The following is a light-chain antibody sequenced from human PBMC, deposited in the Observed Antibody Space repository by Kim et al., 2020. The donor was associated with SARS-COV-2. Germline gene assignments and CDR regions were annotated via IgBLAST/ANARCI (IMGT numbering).Light chain of an antibody. V-gene: IGKV1-27*01. CDR2: AAS. CDR3: QKYNSAPRT. Sequence: ASGGDRVTITCRASQGISNYLAWYQQKPGKVPKLLIYAASALQSGVPSRFSGSGSGTDFTLTSSSLQPEDVATYYCQKYNSAPRTFGQGTKVDIK. J-gene: IGKJ1*01. CDR1: QGISNY.